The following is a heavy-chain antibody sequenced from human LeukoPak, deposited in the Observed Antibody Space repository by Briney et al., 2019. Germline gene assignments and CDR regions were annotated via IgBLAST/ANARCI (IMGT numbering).Heavy chain of an antibody. J-gene: IGHJ3*02. CDR2: INWNGGST. CDR1: GFTFDDYG. Sequence: GGSLRLSCAASGFTFDDYGMSWVRQAPGKGLEWVSGINWNGGSTGYADSVKGRFTISRDNAKNSLYLQMNSLRAEDTALYYCARDVDTMVRGVPQNAFDIWGQGTMVTVSS. D-gene: IGHD3-10*01. CDR3: ARDVDTMVRGVPQNAFDI. V-gene: IGHV3-20*04.